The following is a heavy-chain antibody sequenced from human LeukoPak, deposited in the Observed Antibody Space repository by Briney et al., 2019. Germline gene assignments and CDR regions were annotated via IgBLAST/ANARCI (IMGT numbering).Heavy chain of an antibody. Sequence: PGGSLRLSCAASGFTFSSYWMSWVRQAPGKGLEWVANIKQDGSEKYYVDSVKGRFTISRDNAKNSLYLQMNSLRAEDTAVYYCARTYYDILTADYYGMDVWGQGTTVTVSS. CDR1: GFTFSSYW. CDR2: IKQDGSEK. CDR3: ARTYYDILTADYYGMDV. D-gene: IGHD3-9*01. V-gene: IGHV3-7*01. J-gene: IGHJ6*02.